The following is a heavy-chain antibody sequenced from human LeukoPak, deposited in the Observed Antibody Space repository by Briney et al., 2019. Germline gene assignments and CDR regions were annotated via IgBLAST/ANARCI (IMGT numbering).Heavy chain of an antibody. V-gene: IGHV3-23*01. CDR3: ARDGGYSSGWLDY. CDR2: ISGSGGST. D-gene: IGHD6-19*01. Sequence: GGSLRLSCAASGFTFSSYSMSWVRQAPGKGLEWVSAISGSGGSTYYADSVRGRFTISRDNSKNTLYLQMNSLRAEDTAVYYCARDGGYSSGWLDYWGQGTLVTVSS. J-gene: IGHJ4*02. CDR1: GFTFSSYS.